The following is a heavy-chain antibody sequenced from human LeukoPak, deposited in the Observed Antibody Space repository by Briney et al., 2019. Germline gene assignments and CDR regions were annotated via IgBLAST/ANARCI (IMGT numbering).Heavy chain of an antibody. V-gene: IGHV3-11*04. CDR2: ISYSGSTI. CDR3: AELGITMIGGV. D-gene: IGHD3-10*02. J-gene: IGHJ6*04. Sequence: GGSLRLSCAASGFTFSDYYMSWIRQAPGKGLEWVPYISYSGSTIFYADSVKGRFTISRDNAKNSLYLQMNSLRAEDTAVYYCAELGITMIGGVWGKGTTVTISS. CDR1: GFTFSDYY.